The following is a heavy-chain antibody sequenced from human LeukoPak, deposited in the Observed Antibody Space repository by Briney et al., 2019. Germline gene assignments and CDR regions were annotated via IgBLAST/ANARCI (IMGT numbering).Heavy chain of an antibody. D-gene: IGHD3-22*01. CDR3: ATGASSGMLGSFDY. CDR1: GYIFTHYW. CDR2: IYPSDSDT. J-gene: IGHJ4*02. Sequence: GESLKISCQASGYIFTHYWIAWVRQMSGKGLEWMGIIYPSDSDTRYSPSFQGQVTISADKSISTAYLQWSSLKASDTAMYYCATGASSGMLGSFDYWGQGTLVTVSS. V-gene: IGHV5-51*01.